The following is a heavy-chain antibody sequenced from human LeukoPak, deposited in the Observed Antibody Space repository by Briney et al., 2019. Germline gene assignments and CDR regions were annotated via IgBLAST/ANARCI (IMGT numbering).Heavy chain of an antibody. CDR1: GFTFSSYD. J-gene: IGHJ4*02. D-gene: IGHD3-3*01. CDR2: IGTAGDT. Sequence: GGSLRLSCAASGFTFSSYDMHWVRQATGKGLEWVSAIGTAGDTYYPGSVKGRFTISRENAKNSLYLQMNSLRAGGTAVYYCARTNYDFWSGYYDGWGQGTLVTVSS. V-gene: IGHV3-13*01. CDR3: ARTNYDFWSGYYDG.